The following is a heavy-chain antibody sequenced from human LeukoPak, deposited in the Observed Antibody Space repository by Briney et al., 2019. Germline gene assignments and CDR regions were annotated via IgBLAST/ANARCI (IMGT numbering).Heavy chain of an antibody. J-gene: IGHJ4*02. V-gene: IGHV1-8*03. Sequence: ASVKVSCKASGYTFTSYDINWVRQATGQGLEWMGWMNPNSGNTGYAQKFQGRVTITRNTSISTAYMELSSLRSEDTAVYYCARVDTAMVTNSYALDYWGQGTLVTVSS. D-gene: IGHD5-18*01. CDR1: GYTFTSYD. CDR2: MNPNSGNT. CDR3: ARVDTAMVTNSYALDY.